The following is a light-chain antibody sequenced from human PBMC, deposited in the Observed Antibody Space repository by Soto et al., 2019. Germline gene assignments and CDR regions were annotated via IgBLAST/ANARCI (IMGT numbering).Light chain of an antibody. V-gene: IGKV1-33*01. CDR3: QQCDNLSST. Sequence: DIQMTQSPSSLSASVGDRVTITCQASQDISNYLNWYQQKPGKAPKLLIYDASNLETGVPSRFSGSGSGTDFTFTISSLQPEDIATYYCQQCDNLSSTFGQGTKVEIK. J-gene: IGKJ1*01. CDR2: DAS. CDR1: QDISNY.